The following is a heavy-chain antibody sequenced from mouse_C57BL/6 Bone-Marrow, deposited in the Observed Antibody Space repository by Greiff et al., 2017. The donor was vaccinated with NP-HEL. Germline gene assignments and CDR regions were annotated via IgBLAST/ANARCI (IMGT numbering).Heavy chain of an antibody. D-gene: IGHD2-5*01. CDR3: ARSYYSNYLYYFDY. CDR2: IDPSDSYT. V-gene: IGHV1-69*01. CDR1: GYTFTSYW. J-gene: IGHJ2*01. Sequence: VQLQQPGAELVMPGASVKLSCKASGYTFTSYWMHWVKQRPGQGLEWIGEIDPSDSYTNYNQKFKGKSPLTVDKSSSTAYMQLSSLTSEDSAVYYCARSYYSNYLYYFDYWGQGTTLTVSS.